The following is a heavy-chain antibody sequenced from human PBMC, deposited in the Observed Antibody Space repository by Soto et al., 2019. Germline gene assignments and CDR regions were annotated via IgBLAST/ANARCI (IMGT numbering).Heavy chain of an antibody. CDR1: GYTFTSYV. CDR2: ISAYNGNT. V-gene: IGHV1-18*01. J-gene: IGHJ6*02. Sequence: QVQLVQSGAEVEKPGASVKVSCRASGYTFTSYVISWVRQAPGQGLEWMGWISAYNGNTNFAQKLKGRVTMTTDTSTSIAYMELRSLRSDDTAVYYCARVVATVAGPYGMDVWGQGTTVTVSS. D-gene: IGHD6-19*01. CDR3: ARVVATVAGPYGMDV.